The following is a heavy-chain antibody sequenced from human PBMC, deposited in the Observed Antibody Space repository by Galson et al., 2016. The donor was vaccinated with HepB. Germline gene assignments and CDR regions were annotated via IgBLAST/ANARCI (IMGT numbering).Heavy chain of an antibody. CDR2: IYSGGDT. J-gene: IGHJ4*02. D-gene: IGHD6-19*01. Sequence: SLRLSCAASGFTVSSNYMSWVRQAPGKGLEWVAVIYSGGDTYYADSVKDRFTLPRDNSKNTLSLQMNSLRAEDTAVYYCARHRGWYGDGLFDYWGQGTLVTVSP. CDR1: GFTVSSNY. CDR3: ARHRGWYGDGLFDY. V-gene: IGHV3-66*04.